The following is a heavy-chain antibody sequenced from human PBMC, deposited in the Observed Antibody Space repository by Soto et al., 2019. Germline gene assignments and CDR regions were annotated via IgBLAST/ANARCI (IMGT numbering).Heavy chain of an antibody. J-gene: IGHJ4*02. CDR1: GGSIISYY. D-gene: IGHD3-9*01. CDR2: IYYTGST. Sequence: PSEILSLTCAVSGGSIISYYWSWIRQPPGKGLEWIGYIYYTGSTNYNPSLKSRVTISVDTPKNQFSLRLRSVTAADTALYYCATLAGTTGYYFDSWGQGTLVTVSS. CDR3: ATLAGTTGYYFDS. V-gene: IGHV4-59*08.